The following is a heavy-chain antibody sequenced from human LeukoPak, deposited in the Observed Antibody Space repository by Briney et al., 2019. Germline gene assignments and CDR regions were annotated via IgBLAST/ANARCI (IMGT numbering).Heavy chain of an antibody. CDR2: IYYSGST. CDR3: ARVKYYGSGSYDSYYYYGMDV. CDR1: GGSISSYY. Sequence: SETLSLTCTVSGGSISSYYWSWIWQPPGKGLEWIGYIYYSGSTNYNPSLKSRVTISVDTSKNQFSLKLSSVTAADTAVYYCARVKYYGSGSYDSYYYYGMDVWGQGTTVTVSS. V-gene: IGHV4-59*01. D-gene: IGHD3-10*01. J-gene: IGHJ6*02.